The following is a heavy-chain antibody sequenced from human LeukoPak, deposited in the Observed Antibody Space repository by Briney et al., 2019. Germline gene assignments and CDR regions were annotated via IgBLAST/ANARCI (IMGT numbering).Heavy chain of an antibody. CDR2: ISYDGSNK. CDR1: GFTFSSYA. Sequence: GGSLRLSCAASGFTFSSYAMHWVRQAPGKGLEWVAVISYDGSNKYYADSAKGRFTISRDNSKNTLYLQMNSLRAEDTAVYYCARGYYGSGSYYNRLWPDRKYYYYYGMDVWGQGTTVTVSS. V-gene: IGHV3-30-3*01. J-gene: IGHJ6*02. CDR3: ARGYYGSGSYYNRLWPDRKYYYYYGMDV. D-gene: IGHD3-10*01.